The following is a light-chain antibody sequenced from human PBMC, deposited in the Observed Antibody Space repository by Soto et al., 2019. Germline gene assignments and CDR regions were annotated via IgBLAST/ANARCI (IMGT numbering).Light chain of an antibody. V-gene: IGLV2-14*01. CDR2: DVS. J-gene: IGLJ2*01. CDR3: SSYTSSSALVV. Sequence: QSALTQPASVSGSPGQSITISCTGTSSDVGGYNYVSWYQQHPGKAPKLMIYDVSNPPSGVSNRVSGSTSGNTSSLTISGVHAEDEAYYYCSSYTSSSALVVFGGGTKLTAL. CDR1: SSDVGGYNY.